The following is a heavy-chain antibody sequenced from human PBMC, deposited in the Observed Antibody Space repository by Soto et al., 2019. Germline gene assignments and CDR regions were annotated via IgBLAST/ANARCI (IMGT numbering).Heavy chain of an antibody. V-gene: IGHV4-59*01. CDR3: ARGTKYYYQGMAV. J-gene: IGHJ6*02. CDR2: IYDSGST. Sequence: SETLSLTCTVSGDSINNYYWTWIRQPPGKGLEWIGYIYDSGSTSYNPSLKSRLTISVDTSKNQFSLKEKSVTAADTAVYYCARGTKYYYQGMAVGGQGTTVTV. CDR1: GDSINNYY.